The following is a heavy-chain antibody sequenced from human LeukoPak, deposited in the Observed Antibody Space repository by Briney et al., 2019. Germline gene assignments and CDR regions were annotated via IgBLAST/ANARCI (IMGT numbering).Heavy chain of an antibody. CDR3: ARAGMGNWFDP. J-gene: IGHJ5*02. Sequence: SETLSLTCAVSGGSISSGGYSWSWIRQPPGKGLEWIGYIYHSGSTYYNPSLKSRVTISVDRSKNQFSLKLGSVTAADTAVYYCARAGMGNWFDPWGQGTLVTVSS. V-gene: IGHV4-30-2*01. CDR1: GGSISSGGYS. D-gene: IGHD6-13*01. CDR2: IYHSGST.